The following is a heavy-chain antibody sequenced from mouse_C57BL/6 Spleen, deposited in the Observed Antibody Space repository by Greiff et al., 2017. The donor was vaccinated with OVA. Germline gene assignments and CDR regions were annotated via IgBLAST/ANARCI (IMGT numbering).Heavy chain of an antibody. CDR3: ARGGDLYYFDY. CDR2: IDPSDSYT. D-gene: IGHD3-3*01. J-gene: IGHJ2*01. CDR1: GYTFTSYW. Sequence: VQLQQPGAELVMPGASVKLSCKASGYTFTSYWMHWVKQRPGQGLEWIGEIDPSDSYTNYNQKFKGKSTLTVDKSSSTAYMQLSSLTSEDSAVYYCARGGDLYYFDYGGQGTTLTVSS. V-gene: IGHV1-69*01.